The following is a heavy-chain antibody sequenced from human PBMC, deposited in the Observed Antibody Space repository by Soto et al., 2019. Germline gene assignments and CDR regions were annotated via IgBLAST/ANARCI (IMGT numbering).Heavy chain of an antibody. Sequence: QVQLVESGGGVVQPGRSLRLSCAASGFSFSSYGMHWVRQAPGKGLEWVAVISYDVTKKYYADSVKGRFTISRDNSKNTLYLQLNSLRAEDTAASYCATDLRLAVAGTDYFDSSGQGTLVTVSS. CDR1: GFSFSSYG. J-gene: IGHJ4*02. V-gene: IGHV3-30*03. CDR2: ISYDVTKK. CDR3: ATDLRLAVAGTDYFDS. D-gene: IGHD6-19*01.